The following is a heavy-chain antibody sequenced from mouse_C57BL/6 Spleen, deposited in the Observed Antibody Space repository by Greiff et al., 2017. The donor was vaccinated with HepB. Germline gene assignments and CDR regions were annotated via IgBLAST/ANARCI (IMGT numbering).Heavy chain of an antibody. D-gene: IGHD1-1*01. CDR3: ARYGTTVVDPPFDY. CDR2: IDPSDSET. V-gene: IGHV1-52*01. CDR1: GYTFTSYW. J-gene: IGHJ2*01. Sequence: VQLQQPGAELVRPGSSVKLSCKASGYTFTSYWMHWVKQRPIQGLEWIGNIDPSDSETHYNQKFKDKATLTVDKSSSTAYMQLSSLTSEDSAVYYCARYGTTVVDPPFDYWGQGTTRTVSS.